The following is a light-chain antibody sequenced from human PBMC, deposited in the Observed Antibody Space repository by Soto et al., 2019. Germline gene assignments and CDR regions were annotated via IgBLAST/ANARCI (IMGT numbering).Light chain of an antibody. V-gene: IGKV3-15*01. CDR2: GAS. J-gene: IGKJ2*02. CDR1: QSLSSN. CDR3: QQYNNWPPGT. Sequence: EIVMTQFPATLSVSPGERATLSCRASQSLSSNLAWYQQKRGQAPRLLMYGASTRATGVPARFSGSGSGTEFTLTISSLQSEDVAFYYCQQYNNWPPGTFGQGTKLEIK.